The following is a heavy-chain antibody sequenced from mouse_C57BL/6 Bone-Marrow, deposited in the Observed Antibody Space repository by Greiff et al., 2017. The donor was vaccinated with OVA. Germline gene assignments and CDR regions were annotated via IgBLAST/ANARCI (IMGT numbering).Heavy chain of an antibody. D-gene: IGHD2-12*01. CDR1: GYTFTSYW. Sequence: QVQLQQSGAELVMPGASVKLSCKASGYTFTSYWMHWVKQRPGQGLEWIGEIDPSDSYTNYNQKFKGKSTLTVDKSSSTAYMQLSSLTSEDSAVYYCARTRRDWGQGTLVTVSA. CDR2: IDPSDSYT. CDR3: ARTRRD. J-gene: IGHJ3*01. V-gene: IGHV1-69*01.